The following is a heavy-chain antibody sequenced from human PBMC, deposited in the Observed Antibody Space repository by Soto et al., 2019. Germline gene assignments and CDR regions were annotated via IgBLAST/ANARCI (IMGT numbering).Heavy chain of an antibody. J-gene: IGHJ4*02. CDR1: GFTVSTYE. D-gene: IGHD1-26*01. Sequence: AGGSLRLSCAASGFTVSTYEMHWVRQAPGKGLEWISYIGRSGGVTHYADSVKGRFTISRDNAKNSVHLQMNSLRAEDTAVYYCAGHFPWDLFDYWGQGTLVTVSS. CDR2: IGRSGGVT. V-gene: IGHV3-48*03. CDR3: AGHFPWDLFDY.